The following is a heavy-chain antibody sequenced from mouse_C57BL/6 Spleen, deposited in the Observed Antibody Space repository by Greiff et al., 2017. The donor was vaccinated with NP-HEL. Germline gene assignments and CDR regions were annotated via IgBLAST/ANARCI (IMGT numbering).Heavy chain of an antibody. CDR1: GFSLTSYG. Sequence: QVQLQQSGPGLVQPSQSLSITCTVSGFSLTSYGVHWVRQSPGKGLEWLGVIWSGGSTDYNAAFISRLSISKDNPKSQVFFKMNSLQADDTAIYYCARSPPFDYWGQGTTLTVSS. J-gene: IGHJ2*01. V-gene: IGHV2-2*01. CDR2: IWSGGST. CDR3: ARSPPFDY.